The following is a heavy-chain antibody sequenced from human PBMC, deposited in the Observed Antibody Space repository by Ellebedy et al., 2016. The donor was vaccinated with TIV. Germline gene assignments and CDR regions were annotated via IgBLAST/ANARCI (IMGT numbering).Heavy chain of an antibody. D-gene: IGHD2-21*02. Sequence: PGGSLRLSCAASGFTFSSYSMNWVRQAPGKGLEWVSSISTSSTYIYYADSVKGRFTISRDNAKNSLYLQMNSLRAEDTAVYYCASVVTAIQWGQGTLVTVSS. J-gene: IGHJ4*02. CDR2: ISTSSTYI. CDR3: ASVVTAIQ. V-gene: IGHV3-21*01. CDR1: GFTFSSYS.